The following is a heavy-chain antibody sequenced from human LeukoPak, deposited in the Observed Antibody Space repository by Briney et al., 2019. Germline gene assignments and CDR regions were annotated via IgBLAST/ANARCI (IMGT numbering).Heavy chain of an antibody. D-gene: IGHD4-11*01. V-gene: IGHV1-18*01. CDR2: ISVYNGNT. CDR3: ARTVQLGRSETEY. J-gene: IGHJ4*02. Sequence: GSVKVSCKASGYSFTSYGISWVRQAPGQGLEWVGWISVYNGNTNYAQTVRGRFTMTTDTSTSTAYMELRSLRAEDTAIYYCARTVQLGRSETEYWGQGTLVTVSS. CDR1: GYSFTSYG.